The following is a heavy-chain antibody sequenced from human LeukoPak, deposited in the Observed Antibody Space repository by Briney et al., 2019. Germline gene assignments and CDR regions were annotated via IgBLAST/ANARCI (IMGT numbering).Heavy chain of an antibody. J-gene: IGHJ4*02. CDR3: ARIGGLDY. V-gene: IGHV1-2*06. CDR2: INPNTGVT. Sequence: ASVKVSCKASGYTFSGHYLHWVRQAPGQGLEWMGRINPNTGVTQYTENFQGRVTMTGDTSISTAYMELSSLRSEDTAVYYCARIGGLDYWGQGTLVTVSS. CDR1: GYTFSGHY.